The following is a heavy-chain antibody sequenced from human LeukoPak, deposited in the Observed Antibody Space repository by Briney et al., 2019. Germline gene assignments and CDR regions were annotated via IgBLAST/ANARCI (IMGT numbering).Heavy chain of an antibody. CDR2: IIPILGIA. J-gene: IGHJ4*02. Sequence: ASVKVSCKASRYTFSSYAISWVRQAPGQGLEWMGRIIPILGIANYAQKFQGRVTITADKSTSTAYMELSSLGSEDTAVYYCASPRYCSSTSCYNSFDYWGQGTLVTVSS. V-gene: IGHV1-69*04. D-gene: IGHD2-2*02. CDR1: RYTFSSYA. CDR3: ASPRYCSSTSCYNSFDY.